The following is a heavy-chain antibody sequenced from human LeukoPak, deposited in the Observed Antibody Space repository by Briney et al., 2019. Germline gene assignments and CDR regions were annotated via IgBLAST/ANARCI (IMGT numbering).Heavy chain of an antibody. CDR2: IKQDGSEK. CDR3: ARVRGYSGYDLDAFDI. V-gene: IGHV3-7*01. Sequence: GGSLRLSCAASGFTFSSYWMSWVRQAPGKELEGVANIKQDGSEKYYVDSVKGRFTISRDNAKNSLYLQMNSLRAEDTAVYYCARVRGYSGYDLDAFDIWGQGTMVTVSS. D-gene: IGHD5-12*01. CDR1: GFTFSSYW. J-gene: IGHJ3*02.